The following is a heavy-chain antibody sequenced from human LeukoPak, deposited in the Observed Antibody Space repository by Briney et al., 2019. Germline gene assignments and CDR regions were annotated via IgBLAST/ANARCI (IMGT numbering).Heavy chain of an antibody. Sequence: EAPVKVSCKASGGTFSSYAISWVRQAPGQGLEWMGGIIPIFGTANYAQKFQGRVTITADESTSTAYMELSSLRSEDTAVYYCAREGGSGSYPLDYWGQGTLVTVSS. D-gene: IGHD3-10*01. V-gene: IGHV1-69*13. J-gene: IGHJ4*02. CDR3: AREGGSGSYPLDY. CDR2: IIPIFGTA. CDR1: GGTFSSYA.